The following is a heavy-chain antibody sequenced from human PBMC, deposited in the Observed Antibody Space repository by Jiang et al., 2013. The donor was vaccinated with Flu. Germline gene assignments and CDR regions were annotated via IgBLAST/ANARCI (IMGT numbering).Heavy chain of an antibody. Sequence: GPGLVKPPETLSLTCTVSGYSISSGYYWGWIRQPPGKGLEWIGNIYHSGSTYYNPSLKSRVTISVDTSKNQFSLKLSSVTAADTAVYYCARDREGAYGDYGMDVWGQGTRSPSP. CDR1: GYSISSGYY. CDR3: ARDREGAYGDYGMDV. D-gene: IGHD4-17*01. V-gene: IGHV4-38-2*02. J-gene: IGHJ6*02. CDR2: IYHSGST.